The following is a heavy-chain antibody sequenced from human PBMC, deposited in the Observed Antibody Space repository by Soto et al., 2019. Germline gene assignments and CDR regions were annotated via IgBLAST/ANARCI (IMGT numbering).Heavy chain of an antibody. V-gene: IGHV3-30-3*01. D-gene: IGHD7-27*01. CDR3: ARDWTGEYGVHYGMDV. CDR1: GFTFSSYA. CDR2: ISYDGSNK. J-gene: IGHJ6*02. Sequence: QVQLVESGGGVVQPGRSLRLSCAASGFTFSSYAMHWVRQAPGKGLEWVAVISYDGSNKYYADSVKGRFTISRDNSKNTLYLQMNSLRAEDTAVYYCARDWTGEYGVHYGMDVWGQGTTVTVSS.